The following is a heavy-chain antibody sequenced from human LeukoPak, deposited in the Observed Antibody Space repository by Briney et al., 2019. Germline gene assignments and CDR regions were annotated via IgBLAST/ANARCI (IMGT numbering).Heavy chain of an antibody. Sequence: GGSLRLSCAASGFTLSTYAMSWVRQTPGKGLEWVAATSSSDAGTYHADSVRGRFTISRDNSKNTLYLQMNSLRVEDTAVYYCAKVAKYFYGPETYYFFEQWGQGTPVTASS. CDR2: TSSSDAGT. D-gene: IGHD3-10*01. V-gene: IGHV3-23*01. CDR3: AKVAKYFYGPETYYFFEQ. CDR1: GFTLSTYA. J-gene: IGHJ4*02.